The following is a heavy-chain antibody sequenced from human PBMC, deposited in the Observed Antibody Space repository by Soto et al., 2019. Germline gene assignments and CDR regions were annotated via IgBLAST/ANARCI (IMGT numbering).Heavy chain of an antibody. CDR1: GYTFTSYG. Sequence: ASVKVSCKASGYTFTSYGISWVRQAPGQGLEWMGWISAYNGNTNYAQKLQGRVTMTTDTSTSTAYMELSSLRSEDTAVYYCARRTSKYSSSPYFDYWGQGTLVTVSS. CDR2: ISAYNGNT. V-gene: IGHV1-18*01. CDR3: ARRTSKYSSSPYFDY. J-gene: IGHJ4*02. D-gene: IGHD6-6*01.